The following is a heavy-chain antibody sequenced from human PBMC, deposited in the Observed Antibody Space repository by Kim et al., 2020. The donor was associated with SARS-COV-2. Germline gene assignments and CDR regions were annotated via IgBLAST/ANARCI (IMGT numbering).Heavy chain of an antibody. V-gene: IGHV3-15*01. Sequence: APVKGRFTISRDDSKNTLYLQMNSLKTEDTAVYYCTTAPDRIVATPQGDYWGQGTLVTVSS. D-gene: IGHD5-12*01. CDR3: TTAPDRIVATPQGDY. J-gene: IGHJ4*02.